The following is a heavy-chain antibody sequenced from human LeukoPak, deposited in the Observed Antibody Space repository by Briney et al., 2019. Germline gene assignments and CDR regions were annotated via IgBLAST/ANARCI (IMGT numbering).Heavy chain of an antibody. CDR1: VGSLSGYA. Sequence: SETLSLTCTLSVGSLSGYAWSWVRHPAGKRLECIARIYSSGSSNYNPSLKSRVTMSIETSKNQFSLKVTSVTAADTAVYYCARAGDFARNQRTYYMDVWGKGTTVTISS. D-gene: IGHD3-16*01. V-gene: IGHV4-4*07. CDR2: IYSSGSS. CDR3: ARAGDFARNQRTYYMDV. J-gene: IGHJ6*03.